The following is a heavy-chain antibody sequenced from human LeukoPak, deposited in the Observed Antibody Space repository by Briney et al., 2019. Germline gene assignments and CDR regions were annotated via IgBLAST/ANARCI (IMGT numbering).Heavy chain of an antibody. CDR1: GFTFSDYE. Sequence: GGSLRLSCAASGFTFSDYEMNWVRQAPGKGLVWVSHINNDGSSTSYADSVKGRFTISRDNAKNTLYLQMNSLRAEDTAVYYCARYYYDRSAYLDYWGQGTLVTVSS. CDR3: ARYYYDRSAYLDY. V-gene: IGHV3-74*01. CDR2: INNDGSST. D-gene: IGHD3-22*01. J-gene: IGHJ4*02.